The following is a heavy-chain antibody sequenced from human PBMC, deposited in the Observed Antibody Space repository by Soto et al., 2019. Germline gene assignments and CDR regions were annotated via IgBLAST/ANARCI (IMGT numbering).Heavy chain of an antibody. J-gene: IGHJ6*03. Sequence: QVQLQQWGAGLLKPSETLSLTCAVYGGSFSGYQWTWIRQTPGKGLEWIGEINDSGNINYNPSLKSRVTILADTVKKKISLKLSSVTAADTAVYYCARGLILWLGKFSRRGGYYYYMDVWGKGTSVTVSS. V-gene: IGHV4-34*01. CDR1: GGSFSGYQ. CDR3: ARGLILWLGKFSRRGGYYYYMDV. D-gene: IGHD3-10*01. CDR2: INDSGNI.